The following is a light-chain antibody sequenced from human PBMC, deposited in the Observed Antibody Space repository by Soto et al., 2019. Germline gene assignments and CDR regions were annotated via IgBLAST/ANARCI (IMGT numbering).Light chain of an antibody. CDR3: SSYTTSSPHVV. Sequence: QSALTQPASVSGSPGQSITISCTVTSSDVGSYNYVSWYQQYPGKAPKLMIYDVSNRPSGVSYRFSGSKSGNTASLTISGLQAEDEADYYCSSYTTSSPHVVFGGGTKLTVL. J-gene: IGLJ2*01. V-gene: IGLV2-14*01. CDR1: SSDVGSYNY. CDR2: DVS.